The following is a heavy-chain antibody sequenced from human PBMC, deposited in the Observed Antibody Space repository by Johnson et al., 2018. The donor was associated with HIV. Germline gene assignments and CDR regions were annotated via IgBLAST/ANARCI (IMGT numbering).Heavy chain of an antibody. CDR1: GFTFSRYD. Sequence: QVQLVESGVGVVQPGRSLRLSCAASGFTFSRYDMHWVRQAPGKGLEWVAFISYDENTEYYVDSVKGRFTISRDNPWNTLYLQMNNLTTEDTAVYYCAKSVVVVLVGDNDDAFDIWGQGTMVTVSS. CDR3: AKSVVVVLVGDNDDAFDI. CDR2: ISYDENTE. J-gene: IGHJ3*02. D-gene: IGHD2-21*01. V-gene: IGHV3-30*18.